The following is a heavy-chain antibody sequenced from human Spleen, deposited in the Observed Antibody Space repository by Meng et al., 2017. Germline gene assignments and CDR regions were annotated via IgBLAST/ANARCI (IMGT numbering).Heavy chain of an antibody. Sequence: QVQLQGSGPGLGKPSGTLSLTCFVSGGSISSIDWWSWVRQPPGKGLEWIGEIYHGGDTNYNPSLKSRVTIAIDKSKNQFSLKLSSVTAADTAVYYCASWIYSCGWQWGQGALVTVSS. D-gene: IGHD6-19*01. CDR3: ASWIYSCGWQ. V-gene: IGHV4/OR15-8*02. CDR1: GGSISSIDW. J-gene: IGHJ4*02. CDR2: IYHGGDT.